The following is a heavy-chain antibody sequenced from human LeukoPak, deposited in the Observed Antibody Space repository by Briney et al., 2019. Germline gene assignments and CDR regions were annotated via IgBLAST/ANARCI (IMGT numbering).Heavy chain of an antibody. CDR2: IRYDGSNK. V-gene: IGHV3-30*02. Sequence: GGSLRLSCAASGFTFSSYGMHWVRQAPGKGLEWVAFIRYDGSNKYYADSVKGRFTISRDNSKNTLYLQMNSLRAEDTAVYYCAKDPADSSGYYYVDYWGQGTLVTVSS. CDR1: GFTFSSYG. CDR3: AKDPADSSGYYYVDY. J-gene: IGHJ4*02. D-gene: IGHD3-22*01.